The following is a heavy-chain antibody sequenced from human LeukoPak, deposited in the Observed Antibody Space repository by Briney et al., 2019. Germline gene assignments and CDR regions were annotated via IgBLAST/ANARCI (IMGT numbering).Heavy chain of an antibody. CDR1: GYTFTGYY. D-gene: IGHD2-2*01. CDR2: MNPNSGNT. CDR3: ARYCSSTSCNADD. Sequence: GASVKVSCKASGYTFTGYYMHWVRQAPGQGLEWMGWMNPNSGNTGYAQKFQGRVTMTRNTSISAAYMELSSLRSEDTAVYYCARYCSSTSCNADDWGQGTLVTASS. J-gene: IGHJ4*02. V-gene: IGHV1-8*02.